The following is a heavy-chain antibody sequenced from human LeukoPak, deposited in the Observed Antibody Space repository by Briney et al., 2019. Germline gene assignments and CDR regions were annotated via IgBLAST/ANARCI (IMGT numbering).Heavy chain of an antibody. CDR3: ARDSGTGSAWYPFDY. V-gene: IGHV3-74*03. CDR2: INSDGSTT. D-gene: IGHD6-19*01. CDR1: GFSFRSYW. Sequence: AGGSLRLSSAASGFSFRSYWMHWVRQAPGKGLVWVSRINSDGSTTAYADSVKGRFTISRDNAENTLYLQMNSLRAEDTAVYYCARDSGTGSAWYPFDYWGQGTLVTVSS. J-gene: IGHJ4*02.